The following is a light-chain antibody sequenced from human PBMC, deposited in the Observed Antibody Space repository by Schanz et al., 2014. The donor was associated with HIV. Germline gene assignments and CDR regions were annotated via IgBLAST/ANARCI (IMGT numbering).Light chain of an antibody. J-gene: IGKJ2*01. CDR1: QGIGND. Sequence: DIQMTQSPSSLSASVGDRVTITCRASQGIGNDLGWYQQRPGKAPKRLIYAASTLQSGVPSRFVGGGSGTEFTLTISGLQPEDFATYYCQQCVTYPYTFGQGTRLDVK. CDR2: AAS. V-gene: IGKV1-17*01. CDR3: QQCVTYPYT.